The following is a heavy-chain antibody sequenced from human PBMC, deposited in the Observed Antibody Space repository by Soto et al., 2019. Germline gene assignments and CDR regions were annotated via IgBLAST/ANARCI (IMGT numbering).Heavy chain of an antibody. D-gene: IGHD3-22*01. CDR1: GYTFITYG. J-gene: IGHJ4*02. Sequence: QVQLVQSGAEVKKPGASVKVSCKASGYTFITYGVSWVRQAPGQGFDWLGWISTYNGNTRYAERLQGRVTMTTDTTTNTAYMELRNLRSDDTAVYYCARGPTDYYDNSANYFLDYWGQGTLVTVSS. CDR2: ISTYNGNT. V-gene: IGHV1-18*01. CDR3: ARGPTDYYDNSANYFLDY.